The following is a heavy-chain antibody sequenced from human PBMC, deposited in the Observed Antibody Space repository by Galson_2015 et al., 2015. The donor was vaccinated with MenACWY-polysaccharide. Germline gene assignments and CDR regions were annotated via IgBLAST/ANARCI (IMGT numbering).Heavy chain of an antibody. CDR1: GYTFTSYG. J-gene: IGHJ5*02. Sequence: VKVSCKASGYTFTSYGITWVRQAPGQGLEWMGWIGAYNGKTNYAQKLQGRVTMTTDTSTSTAYMELRSLRSDDTAVYYCARENVLLWSTRWFDPWGQGTLVTVSS. D-gene: IGHD3-10*01. CDR2: IGAYNGKT. V-gene: IGHV1-18*01. CDR3: ARENVLLWSTRWFDP.